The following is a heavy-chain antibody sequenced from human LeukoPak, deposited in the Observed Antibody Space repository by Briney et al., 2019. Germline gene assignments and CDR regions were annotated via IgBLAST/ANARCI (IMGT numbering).Heavy chain of an antibody. CDR2: ISYDGRNK. D-gene: IGHD3-9*01. Sequence: SGRSLRLSCAASGFTFNSYGMHWVRQAPGKGLEWVAVISYDGRNKKYADSVKGRFTISRDNSKNTMYLQMNSLRAEDTAVYYCAKDLGDILTGSLYYFDYWGQGTLVTVSS. J-gene: IGHJ4*02. V-gene: IGHV3-30*18. CDR3: AKDLGDILTGSLYYFDY. CDR1: GFTFNSYG.